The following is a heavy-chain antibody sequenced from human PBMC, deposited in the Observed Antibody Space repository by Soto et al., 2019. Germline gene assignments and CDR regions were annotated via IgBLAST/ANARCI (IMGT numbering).Heavy chain of an antibody. CDR2: IYYSGST. Sequence: PSETLSLTCTVSGGSISSGGYYWTWIRQHPGKGLEWIGYIYYSGSTNYNPSLKSRVTISVDTSKNQFSLKLSSVTAADTAVYYCARVEWPVRIDYWGQGTLVTVSS. CDR3: ARVEWPVRIDY. CDR1: GGSISSGGYY. D-gene: IGHD6-19*01. V-gene: IGHV4-61*08. J-gene: IGHJ4*02.